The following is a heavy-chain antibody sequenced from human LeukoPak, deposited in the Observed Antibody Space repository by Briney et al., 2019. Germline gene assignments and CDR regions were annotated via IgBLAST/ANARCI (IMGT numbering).Heavy chain of an antibody. V-gene: IGHV3-7*05. J-gene: IGHJ6*02. D-gene: IGHD4-11*01. CDR1: GFTFSNYW. Sequence: GGSLRLSCAASGFTFSNYWMSWVRQAPGKGLEWVANINKDESEKNYVDSVKGRFIISRDNAKNSVYLQMNNLRAEDAAVYYCARLTVASSYYYYGMDVWGQGTTVTVSS. CDR3: ARLTVASSYYYYGMDV. CDR2: INKDESEK.